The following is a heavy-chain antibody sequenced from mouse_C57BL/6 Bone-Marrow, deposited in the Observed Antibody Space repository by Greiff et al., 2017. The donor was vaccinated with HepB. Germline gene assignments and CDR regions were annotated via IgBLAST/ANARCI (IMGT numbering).Heavy chain of an antibody. V-gene: IGHV1-80*01. Sequence: QVQLQQSGAELVKPGASVKISCKASGYAFSSYWMNWVKQRPGKGLEWIGQIYPGDGDTNYNGKFKGKATLTADKSSSTAYRQLSSLTSEDSAVYFCERSRYYGSSPAWFAYWGQGTLVTVSA. J-gene: IGHJ3*01. CDR2: IYPGDGDT. CDR1: GYAFSSYW. CDR3: ERSRYYGSSPAWFAY. D-gene: IGHD1-1*01.